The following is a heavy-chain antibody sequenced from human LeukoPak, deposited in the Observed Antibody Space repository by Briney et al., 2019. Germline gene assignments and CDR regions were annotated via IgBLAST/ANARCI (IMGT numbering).Heavy chain of an antibody. Sequence: NPSETLSLTCAVYGGSFSGYYWSWIRQPPGKGLEWIGEINHSGSTNYNSSLKSRVTISVDTSKNQFSLKLSSVTAADTAVYYCARGTRHYVWGSYRSYYFDYWGQGTLVTVSS. CDR1: GGSFSGYY. CDR2: INHSGST. J-gene: IGHJ4*02. V-gene: IGHV4-34*01. CDR3: ARGTRHYVWGSYRSYYFDY. D-gene: IGHD3-16*02.